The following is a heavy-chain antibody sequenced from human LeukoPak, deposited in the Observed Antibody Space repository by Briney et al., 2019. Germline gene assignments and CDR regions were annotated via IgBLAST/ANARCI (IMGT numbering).Heavy chain of an antibody. V-gene: IGHV3-74*01. CDR2: IKSDGKT. Sequence: GGSLRLSCAASGFTFSSYWMHWVRQAPGKGLVWVSRIKSDGKTNYADSVKGRFTISRANAKNTVSLQMKTLRAKKRGVNYFARAPSEIGGYYPEYFRHWGQGTLVTVSS. J-gene: IGHJ1*01. CDR3: ARAPSEIGGYYPEYFRH. D-gene: IGHD3-22*01. CDR1: GFTFSSYW.